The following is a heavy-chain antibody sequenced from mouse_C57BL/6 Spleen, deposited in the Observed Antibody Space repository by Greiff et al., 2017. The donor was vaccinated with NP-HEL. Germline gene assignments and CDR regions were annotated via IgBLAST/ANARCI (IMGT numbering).Heavy chain of an antibody. D-gene: IGHD2-4*01. J-gene: IGHJ4*01. Sequence: QVQLQQPGAELVRPGSSVKLSCKASGYTFTSYWMHWVKQRPIQGLEWIGNIDPSDSETHYNQKFKDKATLTVDKSSSTAYMQLSSLTSEDSAVYYCARSLYYDYDGYYAMDYWGQGTSVTVSS. V-gene: IGHV1-52*01. CDR1: GYTFTSYW. CDR2: IDPSDSET. CDR3: ARSLYYDYDGYYAMDY.